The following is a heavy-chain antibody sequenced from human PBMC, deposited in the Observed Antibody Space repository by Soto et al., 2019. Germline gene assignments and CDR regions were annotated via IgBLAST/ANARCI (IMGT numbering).Heavy chain of an antibody. J-gene: IGHJ4*02. Sequence: SETLSLTCTVSGGSVSSGGYYWSWIRQHPGTGLEWIGYIYYSGTTYFNPSLKSRASISLDTSKNEVSLKLTSVTAADTAVYYCARRALPQCINGVCYKDGFWDYWGQGALVTVSS. CDR1: GGSVSSGGYY. D-gene: IGHD2-8*01. CDR3: ARRALPQCINGVCYKDGFWDY. V-gene: IGHV4-31*03. CDR2: IYYSGTT.